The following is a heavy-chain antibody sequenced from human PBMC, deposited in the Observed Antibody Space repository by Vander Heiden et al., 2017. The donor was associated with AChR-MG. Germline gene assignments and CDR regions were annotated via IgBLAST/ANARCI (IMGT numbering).Heavy chain of an antibody. CDR1: GYAFTNHG. CDR3: ARSISPGSPQTGY. J-gene: IGHJ4*02. CDR2: IYAGNGNT. V-gene: IGHV1-3*01. D-gene: IGHD3-3*01. Sequence: QVQLVQSGAEVKTPGASVKISCKASGYAFTNHGIHWVRQAPGQSLEWMGWIYAGNGNTKYSQKFQDRVTITRDTSASTVSMEVSSLTSEDTAVYYCARSISPGSPQTGYWGQGTLVTV.